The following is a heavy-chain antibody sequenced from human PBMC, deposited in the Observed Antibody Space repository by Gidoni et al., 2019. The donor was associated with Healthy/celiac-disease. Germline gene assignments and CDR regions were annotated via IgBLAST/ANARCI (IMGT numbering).Heavy chain of an antibody. CDR1: GGSISSYY. D-gene: IGHD3-16*01. Sequence: QVQLQESGPGLVKPSETLSLTCTVSGGSISSYYWSWIRQPPGKGLEWIGYIYYSGSTNYNPSLKSRVTISVDTSKNQFSLKLSSVTAADTAVYYCARGGGNRDFDYWGQGTLVTVSS. J-gene: IGHJ4*02. V-gene: IGHV4-59*01. CDR2: IYYSGST. CDR3: ARGGGNRDFDY.